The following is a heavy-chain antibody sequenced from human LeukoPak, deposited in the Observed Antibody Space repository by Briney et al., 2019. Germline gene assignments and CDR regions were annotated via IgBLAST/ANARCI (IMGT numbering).Heavy chain of an antibody. CDR3: ARGEGSGSYYSYFDY. D-gene: IGHD1-26*01. CDR1: GVSISSYY. Sequence: PSETPSLTCTVSGVSISSYYWGWIRQPPGQGLEWIGYIYNSGSTNYNPSLKSRATISVDTSKNQFSLKLSSVTAADTAVYYCARGEGSGSYYSYFDYWGQGTLVTVSS. CDR2: IYNSGST. V-gene: IGHV4-59*01. J-gene: IGHJ4*02.